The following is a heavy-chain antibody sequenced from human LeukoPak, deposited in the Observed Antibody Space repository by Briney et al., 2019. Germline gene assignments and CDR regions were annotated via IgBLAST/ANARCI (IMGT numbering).Heavy chain of an antibody. D-gene: IGHD4-17*01. J-gene: IGHJ3*02. V-gene: IGHV4-59*11. CDR1: GDSFSSHY. Sequence: PSETLSLTCTVSGDSFSSHYWTWIRQPPGKGLEWIGYISYIGSTNYNPSLKSRVTISIDTSKNQFSLKLTSVTAADTAVYYCARDLVTVTKGFDIWGQGTMVSVSS. CDR2: ISYIGST. CDR3: ARDLVTVTKGFDI.